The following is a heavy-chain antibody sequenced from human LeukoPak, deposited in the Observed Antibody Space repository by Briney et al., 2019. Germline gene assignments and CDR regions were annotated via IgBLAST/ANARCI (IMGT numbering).Heavy chain of an antibody. V-gene: IGHV4-34*01. CDR1: GGSFSGYY. CDR3: ARSVGATDY. D-gene: IGHD1-26*01. Sequence: SETLSLTCAVYGGSFSGYYWSWIRQPPGKGLEWIGEMNHSGSTNYNPSLKSRVTISVDTSKNRFSLKLSSVTAADTAVYYCARSVGATDYWGQGTLVTVSS. J-gene: IGHJ4*02. CDR2: MNHSGST.